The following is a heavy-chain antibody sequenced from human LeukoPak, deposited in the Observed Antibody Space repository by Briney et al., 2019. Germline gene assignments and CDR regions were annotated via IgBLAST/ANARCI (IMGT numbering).Heavy chain of an antibody. Sequence: ASVKVSCKASGYTFTSYGISWVRQAPGQGLEWMGWISAYNGNTNYAQKLQGRVTMTTDTSTSTAYMELRSLRSDDTAVHYCACTMVRGVIGSLLFDYWGQGTLVTVSS. D-gene: IGHD3-10*01. J-gene: IGHJ4*02. CDR2: ISAYNGNT. V-gene: IGHV1-18*01. CDR1: GYTFTSYG. CDR3: ACTMVRGVIGSLLFDY.